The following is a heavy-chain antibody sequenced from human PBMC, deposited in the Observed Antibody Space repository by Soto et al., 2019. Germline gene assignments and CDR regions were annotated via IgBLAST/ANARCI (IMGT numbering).Heavy chain of an antibody. CDR2: INPTLDST. Sequence: QEQVVQSGPAMKEPGSSVKVSCRASGIMSSGYGFSWVRQAPGQGLQWVGVINPTLDSTHYAQNLQGRVSINVDKSTDTAYLEVTSLRLEDTAIYFCATMKRARLDSWGRGTVVTVSS. V-gene: IGHV1-69*06. CDR3: ATMKRARLDS. J-gene: IGHJ4*02. D-gene: IGHD6-25*01. CDR1: GIMSSGYG.